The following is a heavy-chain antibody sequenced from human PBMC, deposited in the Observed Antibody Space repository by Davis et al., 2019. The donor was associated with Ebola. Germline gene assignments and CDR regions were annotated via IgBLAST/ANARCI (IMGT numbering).Heavy chain of an antibody. J-gene: IGHJ6*02. CDR3: ARGNYDFWSGISWDYYYGMDV. CDR1: GYTFTGYY. V-gene: IGHV1-2*04. D-gene: IGHD3-3*01. CDR2: INPNSGGT. Sequence: ASVKVSCKASGYTFTGYYMHWVRQVPGQGLEWMGWINPNSGGTNYAQKFQGWVTMTRDTSISTAYMELSRLRSDDTAVYYCARGNYDFWSGISWDYYYGMDVWGQGTTVTVSS.